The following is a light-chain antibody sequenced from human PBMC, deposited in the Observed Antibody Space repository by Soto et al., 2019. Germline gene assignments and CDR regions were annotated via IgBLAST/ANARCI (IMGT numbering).Light chain of an antibody. CDR1: QGISSY. CDR3: QQYYSYPRT. V-gene: IGKV1-8*01. CDR2: AAS. J-gene: IGKJ1*01. Sequence: AIRMTQSPSSLSASTGDRVTITCRASQGISSYLACYQQKPGKAPKLLIYAASTLQSGVPSRFSGSGSGTDFTLTISCLQSEDFATYYCQQYYSYPRTFGQGTKVDNK.